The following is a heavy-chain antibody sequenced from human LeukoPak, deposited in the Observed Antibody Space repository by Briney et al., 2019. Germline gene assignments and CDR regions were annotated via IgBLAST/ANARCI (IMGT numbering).Heavy chain of an antibody. CDR3: ARDRGSGWDWYFDL. CDR2: IIPIFGTA. CDR1: GGTFSSYA. Sequence: SVPVSCQASGGTFSSYASSWVRQAPGQGVAWVGGIIPIFGTANYAQKFQGRVTITADESTSTAYMELSSLRSEDTAVYYCARDRGSGWDWYFDLWGRGTLVTVSS. D-gene: IGHD6-19*01. V-gene: IGHV1-69*01. J-gene: IGHJ2*01.